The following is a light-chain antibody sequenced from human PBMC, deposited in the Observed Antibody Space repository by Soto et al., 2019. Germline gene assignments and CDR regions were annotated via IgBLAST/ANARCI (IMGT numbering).Light chain of an antibody. Sequence: DIQMTQSPSTLSTFLGDRVTITCRASQNIDSSLAWYQQKPGKAPKLLIYTASNLQDGVPSRFSASGSGTDFTLTISGLQPDDFATYYCQHYDAYSRTFGQGTRVDVK. CDR1: QNIDSS. CDR3: QHYDAYSRT. V-gene: IGKV1-5*03. CDR2: TAS. J-gene: IGKJ1*01.